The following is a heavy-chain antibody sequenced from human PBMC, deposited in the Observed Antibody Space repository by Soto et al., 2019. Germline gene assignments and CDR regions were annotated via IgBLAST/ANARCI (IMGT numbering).Heavy chain of an antibody. Sequence: PGGSLRLSCAASGFTFSSYGMHWVRQAPGKGLEWVAVISYDGSNKYYADSVKGRFTISRDNSKNTLYLQMNSLRAEDTAVYYCAKDYGSGSQSFDPWGQGTLVTVSS. J-gene: IGHJ5*02. CDR2: ISYDGSNK. CDR1: GFTFSSYG. D-gene: IGHD3-10*01. V-gene: IGHV3-30*18. CDR3: AKDYGSGSQSFDP.